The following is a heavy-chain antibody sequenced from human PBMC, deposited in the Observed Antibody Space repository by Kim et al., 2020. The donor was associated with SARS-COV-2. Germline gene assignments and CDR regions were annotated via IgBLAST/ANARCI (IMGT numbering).Heavy chain of an antibody. CDR3: ARGSDYHGLDV. J-gene: IGHJ6*02. Sequence: ASVKVSCKTSGYPFSGCYIHWVRQAPGQGLEWMGWSSPNNGATKYAEASQGRVTMTRDTSINTAYLELSRVKSDDTAIYFCARGSDYHGLDVWGQGTTVTVSS. CDR1: GYPFSGCY. V-gene: IGHV1-2*02. CDR2: SSPNNGAT.